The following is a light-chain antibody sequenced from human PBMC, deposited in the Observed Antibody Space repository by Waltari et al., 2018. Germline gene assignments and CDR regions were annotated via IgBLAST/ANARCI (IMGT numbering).Light chain of an antibody. CDR1: KLGDKY. CDR2: QDI. Sequence: SYELTQPPSVSVSPGQTASITCSGDKLGDKYTCWYQQKPGQSPVLVIFQDIKRPSGIPERFSGSNSGNTATLTISGTQPMDEADYYCQAWDSSTVVFGGGTKPTVL. J-gene: IGLJ3*02. CDR3: QAWDSSTVV. V-gene: IGLV3-1*01.